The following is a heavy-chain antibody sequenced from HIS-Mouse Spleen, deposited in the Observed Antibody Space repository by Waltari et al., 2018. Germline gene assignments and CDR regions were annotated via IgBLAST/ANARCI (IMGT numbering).Heavy chain of an antibody. CDR3: ASNFRVIAAAGH. V-gene: IGHV4-39*01. Sequence: QLQLQESGPGLVKPSETLSLTCTVSGGSISSSSYDWGWIRQPPGKGLEWIGSIYYSGSTYYNPSLKSRVTISVDTSKNQFSLKLSSVTAADTAVYYCASNFRVIAAAGHWGQGTLVTVSS. J-gene: IGHJ4*02. D-gene: IGHD6-13*01. CDR1: GGSISSSSYD. CDR2: IYYSGST.